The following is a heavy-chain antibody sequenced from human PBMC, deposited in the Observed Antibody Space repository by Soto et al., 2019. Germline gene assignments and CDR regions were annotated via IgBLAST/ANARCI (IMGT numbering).Heavy chain of an antibody. V-gene: IGHV4-4*07. Sequence: SETLSLTCTVSGGSISSYYWSWIRQPAGKGLEWIGRIYTSGSTNYNPSLKSRVTMSVDTSKNQFSLKLSSVTAADTAVYYCARANSSSWGLYYYYYGMDVWGQGTTVTVSS. J-gene: IGHJ6*02. D-gene: IGHD6-13*01. CDR3: ARANSSSWGLYYYYYGMDV. CDR2: IYTSGST. CDR1: GGSISSYY.